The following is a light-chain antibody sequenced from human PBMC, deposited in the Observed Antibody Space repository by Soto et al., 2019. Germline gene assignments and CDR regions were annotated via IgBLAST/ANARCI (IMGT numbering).Light chain of an antibody. CDR1: QNVENY. CDR2: KAS. CDR3: QQYYSYSAT. J-gene: IGKJ1*01. V-gene: IGKV1-5*03. Sequence: IQMTQSPSSLSASVGDRVTITCRASQNVENYLAWYQQKPGKAPKLLIYKASNLESGVPSRFSGSGSVTEFTLTITSLQPDDFAIYYCQQYYSYSATFGQGTKV.